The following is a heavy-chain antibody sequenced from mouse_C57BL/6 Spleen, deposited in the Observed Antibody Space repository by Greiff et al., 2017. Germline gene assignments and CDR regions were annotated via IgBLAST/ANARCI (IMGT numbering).Heavy chain of an antibody. CDR1: GFTFSDYG. J-gene: IGHJ3*01. V-gene: IGHV5-17*01. Sequence: EVHLVESGGGLVKPGGSLKLSCAASGFTFSDYGMHWVRQAPEKGLEWVAYISSGSSTIYYADTVKGRFTISRDNAKNTLFLQMTSLRSEDTAMYYCARAYYSTLFAYWGQGTLVTVSA. CDR2: ISSGSSTI. D-gene: IGHD2-5*01. CDR3: ARAYYSTLFAY.